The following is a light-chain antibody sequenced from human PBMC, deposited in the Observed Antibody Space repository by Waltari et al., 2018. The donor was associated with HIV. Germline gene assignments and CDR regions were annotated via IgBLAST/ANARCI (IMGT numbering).Light chain of an antibody. V-gene: IGKV3-15*01. CDR3: QQYNKWPWIT. CDR1: QSISGN. CDR2: DAS. Sequence: EIVLTQSPATLSVSPGDTATLSCRATQSISGNLAWYQQKPGQAPRLLISDASTRATGIPARFTGSGSGTDFTLTISSLQSEDFAIYYCQQYNKWPWITFGQGTRLEIK. J-gene: IGKJ5*01.